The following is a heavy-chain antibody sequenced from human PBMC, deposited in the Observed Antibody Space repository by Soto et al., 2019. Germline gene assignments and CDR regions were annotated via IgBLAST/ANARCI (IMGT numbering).Heavy chain of an antibody. D-gene: IGHD7-27*01. Sequence: QMPLLQSGAEVKKTGSSVKISCKTSGWIFTFQYLHWVRQATGQGLEWLGWITPYNGNVKYAQHFQGRISLTRDNSLTPLFLELRDLRPEDTGLYYCARSATSGDQHFIDSWGQGTLVTVSS. V-gene: IGHV1-45*02. J-gene: IGHJ4*02. CDR1: GWIFTFQY. CDR2: ITPYNGNV. CDR3: ARSATSGDQHFIDS.